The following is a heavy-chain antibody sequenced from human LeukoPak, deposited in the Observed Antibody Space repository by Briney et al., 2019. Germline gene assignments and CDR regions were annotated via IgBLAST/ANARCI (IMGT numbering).Heavy chain of an antibody. CDR1: GFTFSSYG. Sequence: PGGSLRLSCVASGFTFSSYGMHWVRQAPGKGLEWVAVISYDETNKYYEDSVKGRFTISRDNSKNTLHLQMNSLRAEDTAAYYCAKFAQRYCSGGSCHPFDYWGQGTLVTVSS. J-gene: IGHJ4*02. V-gene: IGHV3-30*12. CDR3: AKFAQRYCSGGSCHPFDY. CDR2: ISYDETNK. D-gene: IGHD2-15*01.